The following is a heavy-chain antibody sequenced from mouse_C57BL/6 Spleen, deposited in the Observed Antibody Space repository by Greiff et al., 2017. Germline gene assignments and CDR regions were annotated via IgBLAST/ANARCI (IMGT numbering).Heavy chain of an antibody. V-gene: IGHV3-6*01. J-gene: IGHJ4*01. CDR3: AREEDITTDYYYAMDY. D-gene: IGHD1-1*01. CDR2: ISYDGSN. Sequence: EVKLQESGPGLVKPSQSLSLTCSVTGYSITSGYYWNWIRQFPGNKLEWMGYISYDGSNNYNPSLKNRISITRDTSKNQFFLKLNSVTTEDTATYYCAREEDITTDYYYAMDYWGQGTSVTVSS. CDR1: GYSITSGYY.